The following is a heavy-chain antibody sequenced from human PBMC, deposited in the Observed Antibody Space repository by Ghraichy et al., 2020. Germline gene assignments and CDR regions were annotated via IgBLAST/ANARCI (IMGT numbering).Heavy chain of an antibody. Sequence: ASVKVSCKASGYTFTGYYMHWVRQAPGQGLEWMGWINPNSGGTNYAQKFQGWVTMTRDTSISTAYMELSRLRSDDTAVYYCAREGVPDDFWSGYYFDYYYGMDVWGQGTTVTVSS. CDR1: GYTFTGYY. V-gene: IGHV1-2*04. J-gene: IGHJ6*02. CDR3: AREGVPDDFWSGYYFDYYYGMDV. CDR2: INPNSGGT. D-gene: IGHD3-3*01.